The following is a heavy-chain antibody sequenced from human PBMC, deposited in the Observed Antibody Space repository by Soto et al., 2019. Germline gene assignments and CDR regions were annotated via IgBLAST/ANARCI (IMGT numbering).Heavy chain of an antibody. V-gene: IGHV4-59*12. CDR3: ARRYSSSFDY. CDR1: GGSISSYY. D-gene: IGHD6-13*01. J-gene: IGHJ4*02. CDR2: IYYSGST. Sequence: PSETLSLTCTVSGGSISSYYWSWIRQPPGKGLEWIGYIYYSGSTNYNPSLKSRVTISVDTSKNQFSLKLSSVTAADTAVYYCARRYSSSFDYWGQGTLVIVSS.